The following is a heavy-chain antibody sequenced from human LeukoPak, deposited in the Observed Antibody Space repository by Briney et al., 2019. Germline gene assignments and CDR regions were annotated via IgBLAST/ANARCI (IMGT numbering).Heavy chain of an antibody. CDR3: ARDSGPGYSFGLYYYYGLDV. CDR1: GGSISNYY. J-gene: IGHJ6*02. D-gene: IGHD5-18*01. CDR2: ISYSGST. V-gene: IGHV4-59*01. Sequence: SETLSLTCTVSGGSISNYYWSWLRQPPGKGLEWIGYISYSGSTNYNPSLKSRVTISVDMSKNQFSLKLSSVTAADTAVYYCARDSGPGYSFGLYYYYGLDVWGQGTTVTVSS.